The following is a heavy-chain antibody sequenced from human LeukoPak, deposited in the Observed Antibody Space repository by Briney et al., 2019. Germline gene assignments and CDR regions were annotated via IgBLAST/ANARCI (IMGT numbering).Heavy chain of an antibody. CDR2: INHSGST. J-gene: IGHJ4*02. V-gene: IGHV4-34*01. D-gene: IGHD3-10*01. CDR1: GGSFSGYY. Sequence: SETLSLTCAVYGGSFSGYYWSWIRQPPGKGLEWIGEINHSGSTNYNPSLKSRVTISVDTSKNQFSLKLSSVTAADTAVYYCAGWRVVRGVMNDYWGQGTLVTVSS. CDR3: AGWRVVRGVMNDY.